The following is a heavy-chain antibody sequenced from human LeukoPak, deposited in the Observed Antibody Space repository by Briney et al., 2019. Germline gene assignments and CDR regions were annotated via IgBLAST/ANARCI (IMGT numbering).Heavy chain of an antibody. J-gene: IGHJ4*02. D-gene: IGHD4-11*01. CDR3: ARARGSMNIVTTTTYDY. V-gene: IGHV1-69*04. Sequence: SVKVSCKASGGTFSSYAISWVRQAPGQGLEWMGRIIPILGIANYAQKFQGRVTITADKSTSTAYMELSSLRSDDTAVYYCARARGSMNIVTTTTYDYWGQGTLVTVSS. CDR2: IIPILGIA. CDR1: GGTFSSYA.